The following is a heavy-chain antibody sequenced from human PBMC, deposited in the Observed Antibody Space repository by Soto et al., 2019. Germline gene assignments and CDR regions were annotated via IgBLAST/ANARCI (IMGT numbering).Heavy chain of an antibody. CDR2: LYPGDSDT. J-gene: IGHJ5*02. CDR3: ARPFDTSGWYDH. Sequence: PGESLKISCKGSGYSFTSYWIAWVRQMPGKGLECMGILYPGDSDTRYSPSFEGQVTISADKSINTAYLQWSSLKASDSAMYYCARPFDTSGWYDHWGQGTMVTVSS. V-gene: IGHV5-51*01. D-gene: IGHD6-19*01. CDR1: GYSFTSYW.